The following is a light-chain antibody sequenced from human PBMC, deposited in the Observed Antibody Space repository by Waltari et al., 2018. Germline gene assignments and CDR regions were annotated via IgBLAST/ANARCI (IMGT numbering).Light chain of an antibody. V-gene: IGLV1-47*01. CDR1: SSNIGSNY. CDR3: AAWDDSLSGWV. Sequence: QSVLTQPPSVSGNPGQWVPISCSGSSSNIGSNYVHWYQHPPGTAPNLLSSRNNQLPSGVPDRFSVSKSGTSASLAISGLRSEDEADYYCAAWDDSLSGWVFGGGPKLTVL. CDR2: RNN. J-gene: IGLJ3*02.